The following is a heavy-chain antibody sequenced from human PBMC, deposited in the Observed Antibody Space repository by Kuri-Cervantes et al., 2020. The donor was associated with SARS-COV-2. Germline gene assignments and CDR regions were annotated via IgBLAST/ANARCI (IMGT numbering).Heavy chain of an antibody. J-gene: IGHJ6*03. CDR1: GYTFISYG. CDR3: ARGGIAAAGSYYYYYYMDV. Sequence: ASVKVSCKASGYTFISYGISWVRQAPGQGLEWMGWISPYNGNTNYAQNLQGRVTMTTDTSTSTVYIELRSLRSDVTAVYYCARGGIAAAGSYYYYYYMDVWGKGTAVTVSS. D-gene: IGHD6-13*01. CDR2: ISPYNGNT. V-gene: IGHV1-18*01.